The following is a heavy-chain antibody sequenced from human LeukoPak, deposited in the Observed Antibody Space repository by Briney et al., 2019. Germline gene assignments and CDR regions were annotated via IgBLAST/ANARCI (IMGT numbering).Heavy chain of an antibody. D-gene: IGHD2-2*01. CDR3: ARVGYQLPKTAYYYYYMDV. J-gene: IGHJ6*03. V-gene: IGHV1-18*01. CDR1: GYTFTSYG. CDR2: ISAYNGNT. Sequence: ASVKVSCKASGYTFTSYGISWVRQAPGQGLEWMGWISAYNGNTNYAQKLQGRVTMTTDTSTSTAYMELRSLRPDDTAVYYCARVGYQLPKTAYYYYYMDVWGKGTTVTVSS.